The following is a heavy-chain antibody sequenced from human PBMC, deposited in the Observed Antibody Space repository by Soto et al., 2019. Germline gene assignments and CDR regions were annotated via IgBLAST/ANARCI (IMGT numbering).Heavy chain of an antibody. V-gene: IGHV3-15*01. CDR3: QYYYDSSGVPRFDY. J-gene: IGHJ4*02. CDR1: GFTFREAW. Sequence: EVQLVESGGGLVKPGGSLRLSCAASGFTFREAWMSWVRQAPGKGLEWVGRIKSEIDGGTADYAAPVKGRFSISRDDSRNTLYLEMNSLQTEDTAVYYCQYYYDSSGVPRFDYWGQGNLVTVSS. D-gene: IGHD3-22*01. CDR2: IKSEIDGGTA.